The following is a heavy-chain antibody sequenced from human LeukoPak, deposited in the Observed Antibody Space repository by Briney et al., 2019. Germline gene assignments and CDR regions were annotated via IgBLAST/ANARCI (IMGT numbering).Heavy chain of an antibody. D-gene: IGHD3-10*01. CDR2: IYYSGST. V-gene: IGHV4-39*01. CDR3: ARPTGSSAH. Sequence: PSETLSLTCAVSGVSIKGIIYYSGWIRQPPGKVLEWIGSIYYSGSTYYNPSLESRATIPLDTSMNHFTVKLSAVTSCARTVYYCARPTGSSAHWGQGTLVTVSS. CDR1: GVSIKGIIYY. J-gene: IGHJ4*02.